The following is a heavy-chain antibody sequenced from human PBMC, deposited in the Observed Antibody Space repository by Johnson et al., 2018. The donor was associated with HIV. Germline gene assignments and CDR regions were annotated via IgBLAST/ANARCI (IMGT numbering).Heavy chain of an antibody. J-gene: IGHJ3*02. Sequence: QVQLVESGGGLVKPGGSLRLSCAAPGLTFSDYYMTWIRQAPGKGLEWVSYISSSGSTMYYADSVKGRFTISRDNAKNSLYLQMNSLRAEDTAVYYCTDLELAGLWFGELWDDAFDIWGQGTMVTVSS. V-gene: IGHV3-11*01. CDR3: TDLELAGLWFGELWDDAFDI. CDR1: GLTFSDYY. CDR2: ISSSGSTM. D-gene: IGHD3-10*01.